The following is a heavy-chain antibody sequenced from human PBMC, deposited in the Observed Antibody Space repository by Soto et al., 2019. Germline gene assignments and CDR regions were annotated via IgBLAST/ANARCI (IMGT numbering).Heavy chain of an antibody. Sequence: QLQLQESGPGLVKPSETLSLTCTVSGGSISSSSYYWGWIRQPPGKGLEWIGSIYYSGSTYYNPSLKSRVTISVDTSKNQFSLKLSSVTAADTAVYYCARWGYSSSSFYWGQGTLVTVSS. CDR2: IYYSGST. CDR3: ARWGYSSSSFY. V-gene: IGHV4-39*01. CDR1: GGSISSSSYY. D-gene: IGHD6-6*01. J-gene: IGHJ4*02.